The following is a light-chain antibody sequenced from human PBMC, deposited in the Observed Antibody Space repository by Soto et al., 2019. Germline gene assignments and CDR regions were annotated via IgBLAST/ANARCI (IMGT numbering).Light chain of an antibody. CDR2: EVT. CDR1: SSDVGAYDY. CDR3: SSYTTTGTYV. V-gene: IGLV2-14*01. Sequence: QSALTQPASVSGSPGQSITISCTGTSSDVGAYDYVSWYQQHPGKAPMFMIYEVTNRPSGVSHRFSGSKSGNTASLTISGLQAEDEADYYCSSYTTTGTYVFGTGTKVTV. J-gene: IGLJ1*01.